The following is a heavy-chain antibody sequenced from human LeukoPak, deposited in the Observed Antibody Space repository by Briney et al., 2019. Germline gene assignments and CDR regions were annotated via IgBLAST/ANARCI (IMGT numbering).Heavy chain of an antibody. CDR1: GFTFSSYS. V-gene: IGHV3-21*01. J-gene: IGHJ3*02. CDR3: ARDVSPIYDSSGYQSAFDI. Sequence: PGGSLRLSCAASGFTFSSYSMNSVRQAPGKGLEWVSSISSSSSYIYYADSVKGRFTISRDNAKNSLYLQMNSLRAEDTAVYYCARDVSPIYDSSGYQSAFDIWGQGTMVTVSS. D-gene: IGHD3-22*01. CDR2: ISSSSSYI.